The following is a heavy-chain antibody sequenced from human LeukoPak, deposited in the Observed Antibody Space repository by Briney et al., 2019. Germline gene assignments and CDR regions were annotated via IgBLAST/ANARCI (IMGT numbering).Heavy chain of an antibody. V-gene: IGHV4-4*07. CDR3: ARMYSGTYGGIDY. J-gene: IGHJ4*02. CDR1: GGSISSYY. D-gene: IGHD1-26*01. Sequence: SDTLSLTCTVSGGSISSYYWSWIRQPAGKGLEWIGRISSTGSTKYTPCLKSRLTMSVHTSSNQFCLRLSSVAAADSAVYDCARMYSGTYGGIDYWGQGILVSVSS. CDR2: ISSTGST.